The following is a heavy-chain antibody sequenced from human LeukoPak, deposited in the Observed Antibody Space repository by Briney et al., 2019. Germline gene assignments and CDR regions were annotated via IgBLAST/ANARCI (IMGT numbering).Heavy chain of an antibody. CDR2: IWNDGSNK. Sequence: PGGSLRLSCTASGFTFSSYCMHWVRQAPGKGLEWVAVIWNDGSNKYYADSVKGRFTISRDNSKNTLYLQMNSLRAEDTAVYYCARDRMVRGVMDYYYYGMDVWGKGTTVTVSS. J-gene: IGHJ6*04. D-gene: IGHD3-10*01. CDR1: GFTFSSYC. V-gene: IGHV3-33*01. CDR3: ARDRMVRGVMDYYYYGMDV.